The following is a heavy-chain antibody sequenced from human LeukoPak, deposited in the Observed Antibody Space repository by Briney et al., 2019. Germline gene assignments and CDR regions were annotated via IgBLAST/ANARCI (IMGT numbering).Heavy chain of an antibody. V-gene: IGHV3-33*01. CDR2: IWYDGSEK. CDR3: ARWSCDH. Sequence: GGSLRLSCAASGSTFSSYGMHWVRQAPGKGLEWVAVIWYDGSEKYYADSVKGRFTISRDNSKNTLFLQMSSLTAEDTAVYYCARWSCDHWGQGTLVTVSS. CDR1: GSTFSSYG. J-gene: IGHJ5*02.